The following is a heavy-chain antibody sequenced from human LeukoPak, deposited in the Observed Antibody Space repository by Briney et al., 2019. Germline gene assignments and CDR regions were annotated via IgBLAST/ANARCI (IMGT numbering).Heavy chain of an antibody. J-gene: IGHJ6*02. CDR3: GKRELWHGSGEDA. Sequence: GGSLRLSCAASGFTFNNYAMSWFRQTPGKGLEWVSAISGSGDRTYYAESVKRRFSISRDNSKNTLYLQMHSLRAEDTAVYYCGKRELWHGSGEDAWGQGTTVTVSS. V-gene: IGHV3-23*01. CDR1: GFTFNNYA. CDR2: ISGSGDRT. D-gene: IGHD3-10*01.